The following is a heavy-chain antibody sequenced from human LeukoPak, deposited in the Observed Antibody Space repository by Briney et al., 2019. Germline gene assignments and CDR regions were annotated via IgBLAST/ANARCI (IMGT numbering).Heavy chain of an antibody. J-gene: IGHJ4*02. D-gene: IGHD3-10*01. CDR2: ISSSSYT. Sequence: AGGSLRLPCAASGFTFSDYYMSWIRQAPGKGLEWVSYISSSSYTNYADSVKGRFTISRDNAKNSLYLQMNSLRAEDTAVYYCARKARGVFTPMDYWGQGTLVTVSS. CDR1: GFTFSDYY. V-gene: IGHV3-11*06. CDR3: ARKARGVFTPMDY.